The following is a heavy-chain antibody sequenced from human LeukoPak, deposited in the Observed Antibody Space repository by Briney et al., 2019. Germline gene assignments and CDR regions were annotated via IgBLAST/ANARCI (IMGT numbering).Heavy chain of an antibody. Sequence: GGSLRLSCAASGFTFSTYSMNWVRQAPGKGLEWVSSISPTSTYIYYADSVKGRFTISRDNAKNSLYLQMNSLTAEDTAVYYCARGGTGTSGYDYWGHGSLVTVSS. J-gene: IGHJ4*01. CDR2: ISPTSTYI. CDR3: ARGGTGTSGYDY. CDR1: GFTFSTYS. V-gene: IGHV3-21*01. D-gene: IGHD2-2*01.